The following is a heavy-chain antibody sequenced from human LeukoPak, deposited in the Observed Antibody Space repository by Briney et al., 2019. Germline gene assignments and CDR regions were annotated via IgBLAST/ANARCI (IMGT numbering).Heavy chain of an antibody. CDR3: ARQAYCSSTSCHIWAPYYYYYYGMDV. D-gene: IGHD2-2*01. V-gene: IGHV1-8*01. J-gene: IGHJ6*02. Sequence: GASVNVSCKASGYTFTSYDSNGVGQATGQGGAWMGWMNPNRGNTGYVQKFQGRVTMTRNTSISTAYMELSSLRSEDTAVYYCARQAYCSSTSCHIWAPYYYYYYGMDVWGQGTTVTVSS. CDR1: GYTFTSYD. CDR2: MNPNRGNT.